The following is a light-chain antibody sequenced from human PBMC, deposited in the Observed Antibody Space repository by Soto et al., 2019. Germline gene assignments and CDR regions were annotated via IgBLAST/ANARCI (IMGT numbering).Light chain of an antibody. J-gene: IGLJ1*01. CDR1: SSDVGGYNY. V-gene: IGLV2-14*01. Sequence: QSALTQPASVSGSPGQSITISCTGTSSDVGGYNYVSWYQQHPGKAPKLMIYEVSNRPSGVSNRFSGSKSGNTASLTISGLQDEDEADYDCSSYTSSSIDYVFGTGTKVTVL. CDR2: EVS. CDR3: SSYTSSSIDYV.